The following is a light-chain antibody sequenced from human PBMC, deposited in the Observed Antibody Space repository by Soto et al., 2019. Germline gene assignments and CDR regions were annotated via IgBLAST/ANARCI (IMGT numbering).Light chain of an antibody. Sequence: DIQMTQSPSSLSASVGDRVTITCQASQEIANSLNWYQQKPGKAPNLLIYDASNLETGVPSRFNGSGAGTDFTFTISSLQPEDIATYFCQHYQTLPLTFGGGTKLKIK. CDR2: DAS. CDR3: QHYQTLPLT. V-gene: IGKV1-33*01. J-gene: IGKJ4*01. CDR1: QEIANS.